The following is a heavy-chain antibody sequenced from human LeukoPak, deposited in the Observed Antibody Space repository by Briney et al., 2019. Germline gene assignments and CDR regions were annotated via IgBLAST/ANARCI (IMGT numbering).Heavy chain of an antibody. D-gene: IGHD3-22*01. V-gene: IGHV1-69*05. CDR1: GGTLSSYA. CDR3: ARERSYYYDSSGYYRQGYFDY. CDR2: IIPIFGTA. Sequence: SVKVSCKASGGTLSSYAISWVRQAPGQGLEWMGGIIPIFGTANYAQKFQGRVTITTDESTSTAYMELSSLRSEDTAVYYCARERSYYYDSSGYYRQGYFDYWGQGTLVTVSS. J-gene: IGHJ4*02.